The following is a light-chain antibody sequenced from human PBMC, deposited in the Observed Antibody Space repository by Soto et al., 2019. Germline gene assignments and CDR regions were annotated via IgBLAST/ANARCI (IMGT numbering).Light chain of an antibody. CDR2: GAS. CDR3: QQSYSTPRT. Sequence: DIVMTQSPATLSVSPGGRATLSCRASQSIGGNLAWYQQKPGQAPRLLIFGASTRATGIPARFSGSGSGTEFTLTISSLQPEEFATYYCQQSYSTPRTVGQGTKVDIK. CDR1: QSIGGN. J-gene: IGKJ1*01. V-gene: IGKV3-15*01.